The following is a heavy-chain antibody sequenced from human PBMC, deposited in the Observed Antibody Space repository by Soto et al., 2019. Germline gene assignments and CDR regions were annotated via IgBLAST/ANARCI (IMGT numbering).Heavy chain of an antibody. V-gene: IGHV4-59*01. J-gene: IGHJ6*02. D-gene: IGHD3-3*01. Sequence: SETLSLTCTVSGGSISSYYWSWIRQPPGKGLEWIGYIYYSGSTDYNPSLKSRVTISVDTSKNQFSLKLSSVTAADTAVYYCARSYYDFWSGYSVALYYGMDVWGQGTTVTVSS. CDR2: IYYSGST. CDR1: GGSISSYY. CDR3: ARSYYDFWSGYSVALYYGMDV.